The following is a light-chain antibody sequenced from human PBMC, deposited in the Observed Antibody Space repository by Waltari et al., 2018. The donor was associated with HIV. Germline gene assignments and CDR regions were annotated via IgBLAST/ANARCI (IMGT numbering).Light chain of an antibody. CDR3: QQTYNLPLT. Sequence: DVKLTQSPSSLSASVGDRVTITCRASQSIGDSLSWFQVRSNKAPKLLIYGASSLQTGVPPRFRGGRSGTDFTLTFVNLQPEDFATYYCQQTYNLPLTFGGGTNVDVK. V-gene: IGKV1-39*01. CDR2: GAS. CDR1: QSIGDS. J-gene: IGKJ4*01.